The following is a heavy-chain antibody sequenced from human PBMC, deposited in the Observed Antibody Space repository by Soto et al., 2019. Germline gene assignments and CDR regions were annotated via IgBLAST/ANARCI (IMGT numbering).Heavy chain of an antibody. V-gene: IGHV1-3*01. D-gene: IGHD3-22*01. CDR1: GYTFTSYA. J-gene: IGHJ3*02. CDR2: INAGNGNT. Sequence: ASVKVSCKASGYTFTSYAMHWVRQAPGQRLEWMGWINAGNGNTKYSQKFQGRVTITRDTSASTAYMELSSLRSEDTAVYYCARAHPYYYDSSGYKGNAFDIWGQETMVTVSS. CDR3: ARAHPYYYDSSGYKGNAFDI.